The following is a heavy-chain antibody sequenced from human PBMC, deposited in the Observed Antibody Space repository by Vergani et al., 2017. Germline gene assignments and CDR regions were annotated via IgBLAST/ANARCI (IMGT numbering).Heavy chain of an antibody. Sequence: QVQLVQSGAEVKKPGSSVKVSCKASGGTFSSYAISWVRQAPGQGLEWMGRIIPILGIANYAQKFQGRVTITADKSTSTAYMELSSLRSEDTAVYYCARHPDYAPGYRWFDPWGQGTLVTVSS. D-gene: IGHD4-17*01. J-gene: IGHJ5*02. V-gene: IGHV1-69*04. CDR2: IIPILGIA. CDR3: ARHPDYAPGYRWFDP. CDR1: GGTFSSYA.